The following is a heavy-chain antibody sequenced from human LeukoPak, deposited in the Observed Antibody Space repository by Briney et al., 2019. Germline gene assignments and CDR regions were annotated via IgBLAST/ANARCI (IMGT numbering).Heavy chain of an antibody. CDR1: GGPMSRGGYY. CDR3: ARAPTVTTGDWFAP. Sequence: SHTLSLPCTVSGGPMSRGGYYGSWSPQHPAEGLEWIRYIYYSGSTYYNPSLKSQVTISVETSKNQFSLKRSSVTAAETAVYYCARAPTVTTGDWFAPWGQGSLVTVSS. D-gene: IGHD4-17*01. CDR2: IYYSGST. J-gene: IGHJ5*02. V-gene: IGHV4-31*01.